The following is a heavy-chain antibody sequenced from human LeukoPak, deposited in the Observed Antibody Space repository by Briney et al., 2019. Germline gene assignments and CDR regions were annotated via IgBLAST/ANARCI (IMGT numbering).Heavy chain of an antibody. V-gene: IGHV3-7*03. Sequence: GGSLRLSCVASGFTFSTYWMSWVRQAPGKGLEWVAYIKPDGSEKSYVDSVKGRFTVSRDNAKNSLYLQMNSLRAEDTAVYSCARGHWFDPWGQGTLVTVSS. CDR2: IKPDGSEK. J-gene: IGHJ5*02. CDR1: GFTFSTYW. CDR3: ARGHWFDP.